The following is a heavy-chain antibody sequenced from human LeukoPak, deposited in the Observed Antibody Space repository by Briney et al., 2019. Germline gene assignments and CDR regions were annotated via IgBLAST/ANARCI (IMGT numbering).Heavy chain of an antibody. CDR1: GGSFSGYY. D-gene: IGHD3-10*01. V-gene: IGHV4-34*01. J-gene: IGHJ4*02. CDR3: ARGRVYYYGSGRRDFDY. CDR2: INHSGST. Sequence: SETLYLTCAVYGGSFSGYYWSWIRQPPGKGLEWIGEINHSGSTNYNPSLKSRVTISVDTSKNQFSLKLSSVTAADTTVYYCARGRVYYYGSGRRDFDYWGQGTLVTVSS.